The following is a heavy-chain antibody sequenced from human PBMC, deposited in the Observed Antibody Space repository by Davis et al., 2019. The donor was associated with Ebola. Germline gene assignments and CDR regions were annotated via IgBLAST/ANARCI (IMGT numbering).Heavy chain of an antibody. CDR3: ARYGVEPSAHFDS. CDR1: GGSISGYY. Sequence: PSETLSLTCTVSGGSISGYYWSWIRQSAGKGLQWIGRINSGGSTMYSPSLRSRVSISVDTSKNLFSLTVTSVTAADTAVYYCARYGVEPSAHFDSWGQGTLVTVSS. CDR2: INSGGST. V-gene: IGHV4-4*07. D-gene: IGHD6-13*01. J-gene: IGHJ4*02.